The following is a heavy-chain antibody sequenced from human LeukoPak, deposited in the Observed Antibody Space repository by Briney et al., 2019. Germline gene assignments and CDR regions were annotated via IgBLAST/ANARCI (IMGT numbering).Heavy chain of an antibody. V-gene: IGHV1-2*02. CDR2: INPNSGGT. D-gene: IGHD2-2*01. Sequence: ASVKVSCKAPGYTFTGYYMHWVRQAPGQELEWMGWINPNSGGTNYAQKFQGRVTMTRDTSISTAYMELSRLRSDDTAVYYCARDHCSSTSCSIFDYWGQGTLVTVSP. CDR3: ARDHCSSTSCSIFDY. J-gene: IGHJ4*02. CDR1: GYTFTGYY.